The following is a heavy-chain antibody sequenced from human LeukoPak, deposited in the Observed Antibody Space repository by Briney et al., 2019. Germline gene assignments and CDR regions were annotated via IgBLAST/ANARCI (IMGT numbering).Heavy chain of an antibody. J-gene: IGHJ5*02. CDR3: ARVGINYDFWSGYSS. Sequence: GASVKVSCKASGYTFTSYGISRVRQAPGQGLEWMGWISAYNGNTNYAQKLQGRVTMTTDTSTSTAYMELRSLRSDDTAVYYCARVGINYDFWSGYSSWGQGTLVTVSS. CDR2: ISAYNGNT. V-gene: IGHV1-18*01. D-gene: IGHD3-3*01. CDR1: GYTFTSYG.